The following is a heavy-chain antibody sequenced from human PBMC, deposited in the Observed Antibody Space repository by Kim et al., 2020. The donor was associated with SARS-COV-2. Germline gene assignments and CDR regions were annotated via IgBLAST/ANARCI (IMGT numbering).Heavy chain of an antibody. CDR2: IIPIFGTA. CDR3: ARAHSIAAAVGAFDI. Sequence: SVKVSCKASGGTFSSYAISWVRQAPGQGLEWMGGIIPIFGTANYAQKFQGRVTITADESTSTAYMELSSLRSEDTAVYYCARAHSIAAAVGAFDIWGQGTMVTVSS. CDR1: GGTFSSYA. V-gene: IGHV1-69*13. D-gene: IGHD6-13*01. J-gene: IGHJ3*02.